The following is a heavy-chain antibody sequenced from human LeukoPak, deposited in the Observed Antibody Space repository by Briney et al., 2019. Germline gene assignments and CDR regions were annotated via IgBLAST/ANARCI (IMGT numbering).Heavy chain of an antibody. J-gene: IGHJ6*02. CDR2: ISYDGSNK. V-gene: IGHV3-30*18. D-gene: IGHD1-7*01. CDR3: AKDSTGYNWNYGWWYYYYGMDV. Sequence: GGSLRLSCAASGFTFSSYGMHWVRQAPGKGLEWVAVISYDGSNKYYADSVKGRFTISRDNSKNTLYLQMNSLRAEDTAVYYCAKDSTGYNWNYGWWYYYYGMDVWGQGTTVTVPS. CDR1: GFTFSSYG.